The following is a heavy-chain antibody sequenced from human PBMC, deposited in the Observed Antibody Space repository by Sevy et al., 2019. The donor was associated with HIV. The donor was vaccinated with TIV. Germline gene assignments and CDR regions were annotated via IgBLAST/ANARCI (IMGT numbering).Heavy chain of an antibody. CDR3: AGITMVRGVIIGRYYFDY. V-gene: IGHV4-59*01. D-gene: IGHD3-10*01. CDR2: IYYSGST. J-gene: IGHJ4*02. CDR1: GGSISSYY. Sequence: SETLSLTCTVSGGSISSYYWSWIRQPPGKGLEWIGYIYYSGSTNYNPSLKSRVTISVDTSKNQFSLKLSSVTAADTSVYYCAGITMVRGVIIGRYYFDYWGQVTLVAVSS.